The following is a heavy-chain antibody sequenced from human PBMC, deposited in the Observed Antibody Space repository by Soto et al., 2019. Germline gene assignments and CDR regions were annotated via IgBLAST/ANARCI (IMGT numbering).Heavy chain of an antibody. J-gene: IGHJ3*02. Sequence: QITLKESGPTLVKPTETLTLTCTFSGFSLSTRGVGVGWIRQPPGKALEWLAVIYWDEDRRYSPSLKSRLIITKDTYKNQVFLIMTNMDPVDTATYYCAHLMITYGGVIGDDAFDMWGQGTLVTVSS. D-gene: IGHD3-16*02. V-gene: IGHV2-5*02. CDR2: IYWDEDR. CDR1: GFSLSTRGVG. CDR3: AHLMITYGGVIGDDAFDM.